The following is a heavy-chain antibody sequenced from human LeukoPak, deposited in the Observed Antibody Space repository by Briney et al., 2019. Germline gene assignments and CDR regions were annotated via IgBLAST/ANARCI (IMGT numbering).Heavy chain of an antibody. CDR2: INPSGGST. J-gene: IGHJ3*02. D-gene: IGHD6-19*01. V-gene: IGHV1-46*01. CDR3: ARAVVGQWLPRVGAFDI. CDR1: GYTFTSYY. Sequence: ASVKVSCKASGYTFTSYYMHWVRQAPGQGLEWMGIINPSGGSTSYAQTFQGRVTVTRDTSTSTVYMELSSLRSADTAVYYCARAVVGQWLPRVGAFDIWGQGTMVTVSS.